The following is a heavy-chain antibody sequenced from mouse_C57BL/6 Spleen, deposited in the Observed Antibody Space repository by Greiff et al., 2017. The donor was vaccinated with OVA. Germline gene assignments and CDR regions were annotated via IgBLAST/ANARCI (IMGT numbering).Heavy chain of an antibody. CDR2: IYPGDGDT. V-gene: IGHV1-82*01. CDR1: GYAFSSSW. J-gene: IGHJ2*01. CDR3: AREGIYGSSYPYFDY. D-gene: IGHD1-1*01. Sequence: VMLVESGPELVKPGASVKISCKASGYAFSSSWMNWVKQRPGKGLEWIGRIYPGDGDTNYNGKFKGKATLTADKSSSTAYMQLSSLTSEDSAVYFCAREGIYGSSYPYFDYWGQGTTLTVSS.